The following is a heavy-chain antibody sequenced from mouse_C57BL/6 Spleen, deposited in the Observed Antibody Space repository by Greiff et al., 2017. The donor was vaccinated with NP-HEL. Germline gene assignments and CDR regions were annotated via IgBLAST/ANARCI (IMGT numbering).Heavy chain of an antibody. V-gene: IGHV1-61*01. Sequence: QVQLQQPGAELVRPGSSVKLSCKASGYTFTSYWMDWVKQRPGQGLEWIGNIYPSDSETHYNQKFKDKATLTVDKSSSTAYMQLSSLTSEDSAVYYCAREGSSYVEAYYFDYWGQGTTLTVSS. CDR1: GYTFTSYW. J-gene: IGHJ2*01. D-gene: IGHD1-1*01. CDR2: IYPSDSET. CDR3: AREGSSYVEAYYFDY.